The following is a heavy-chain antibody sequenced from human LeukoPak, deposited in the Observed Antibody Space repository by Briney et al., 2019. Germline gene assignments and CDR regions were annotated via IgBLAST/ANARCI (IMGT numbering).Heavy chain of an antibody. Sequence: KASETLSLTCSLSGGSISSRNYYSGWIRQPPGNKLEWIGRIYYSGGTYYNPSLKSRVTISVDTSKNQFSLKLNSVTAADTAVYYCATLSYYDTSGVYGMDVWGQGTTVTVSS. J-gene: IGHJ6*02. D-gene: IGHD3-22*01. CDR1: GGSISSRNYY. V-gene: IGHV4-39*01. CDR3: ATLSYYDTSGVYGMDV. CDR2: IYYSGGT.